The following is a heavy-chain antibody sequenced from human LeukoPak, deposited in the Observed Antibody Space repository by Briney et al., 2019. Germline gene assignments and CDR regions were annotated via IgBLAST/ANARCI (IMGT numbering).Heavy chain of an antibody. J-gene: IGHJ4*02. V-gene: IGHV3-23*01. CDR3: AKRYCSGGSCHGDY. CDR1: GFTFSSYA. D-gene: IGHD2-15*01. Sequence: GGSLRLSCAASGFTFSSYAMSWVRQAPGKGLEWVSAISGSGGSTYYADSVKGRFTISRDNSKNTLYLQMNSLRAEDTAVYYCAKRYCSGGSCHGDYWGQGTLVTVSS. CDR2: ISGSGGST.